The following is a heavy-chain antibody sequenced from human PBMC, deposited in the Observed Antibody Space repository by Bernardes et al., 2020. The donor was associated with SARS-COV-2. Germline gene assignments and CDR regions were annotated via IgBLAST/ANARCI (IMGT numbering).Heavy chain of an antibody. V-gene: IGHV3-30*18. CDR1: GFSFRNYG. CDR3: VKDIREEAYGMEV. Sequence: GGSLRLSCAASGFSFRNYGMHWVRQAPGKGLEWVAVISNDGSRKYYADPVKGRFTISRDNSKNTQYLQMDSLRAEDTAVYFCVKDIREEAYGMEVWGQGTTVTVSS. J-gene: IGHJ6*02. CDR2: ISNDGSRK. D-gene: IGHD1-20*01.